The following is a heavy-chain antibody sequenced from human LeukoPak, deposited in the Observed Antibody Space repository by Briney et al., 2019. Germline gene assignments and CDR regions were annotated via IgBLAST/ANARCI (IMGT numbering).Heavy chain of an antibody. V-gene: IGHV4-38-2*02. Sequence: KPSETLSLTCTVSGYSISSGYYWGWIRQPPGKGLEWIGSIYHSGSTYYNPSLKSRVTISVDTSKNQFSLKLSSVTAADTAVYYCARDWWWGAFDIWGQGTMVTVSS. CDR2: IYHSGST. D-gene: IGHD2-21*01. J-gene: IGHJ3*02. CDR3: ARDWWWGAFDI. CDR1: GYSISSGYY.